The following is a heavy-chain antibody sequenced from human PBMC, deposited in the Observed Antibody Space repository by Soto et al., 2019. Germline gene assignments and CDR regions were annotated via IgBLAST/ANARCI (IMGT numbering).Heavy chain of an antibody. D-gene: IGHD3-10*01. J-gene: IGHJ4*02. CDR2: ISSSGSTT. CDR1: GFTLSSYN. CDR3: ARGSYASGTSY. Sequence: GGSLRLSCAVSGFTLSSYNMNWVRQAPGKGLEWLSFISSSGSTTYYADSVKGRFTISRDNAKNSLYLQMNSLRAEDTAVYYCARGSYASGTSYWGQGTLVTLSS. V-gene: IGHV3-48*01.